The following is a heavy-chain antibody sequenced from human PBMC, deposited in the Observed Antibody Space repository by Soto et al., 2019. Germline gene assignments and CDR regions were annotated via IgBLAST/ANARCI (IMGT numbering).Heavy chain of an antibody. Sequence: EVQLLESGGGLVQPGGSLRLSCSASEFTFSSCAMSWVRQAPGKGLEWVSAIHDGGGDTYYTNSVRGRFTISRDNSKNIVYLQRNSLRADDTAGYYCAKKHYSSYCSGGNCSDFDYWGQGTLVTVSS. V-gene: IGHV3-23*01. CDR1: EFTFSSCA. CDR3: AKKHYSSYCSGGNCSDFDY. J-gene: IGHJ4*02. CDR2: IHDGGGDT. D-gene: IGHD2-15*01.